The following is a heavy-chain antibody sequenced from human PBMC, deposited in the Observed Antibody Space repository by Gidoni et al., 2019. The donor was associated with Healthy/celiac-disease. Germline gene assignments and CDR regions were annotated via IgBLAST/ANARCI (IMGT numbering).Heavy chain of an antibody. CDR3: AKDMVAGYYYGMDV. D-gene: IGHD3-10*01. CDR1: GFTFDYYT. J-gene: IGHJ6*02. CDR2: ISWDGGST. V-gene: IGHV3-43*01. Sequence: EVQLVESGGVVVQPGGSLRRSGAASGFTFDYYTMHWVRQAPGKGLEWVSLISWDGGSTYYADSVKGRFTISRDNSKNSLYLQMNSLRTEDTALYYCAKDMVAGYYYGMDVWGQGTTVTVSS.